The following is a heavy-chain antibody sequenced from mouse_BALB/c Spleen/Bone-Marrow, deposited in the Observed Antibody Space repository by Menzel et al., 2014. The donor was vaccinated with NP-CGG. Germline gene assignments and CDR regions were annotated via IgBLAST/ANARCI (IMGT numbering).Heavy chain of an antibody. Sequence: EVNLVESGGGLVQPGGSLKLSCAASGFTFSSYGMSWVRQTPDKRLEMIATINVNGDTTYHPDSVKGRFTISRDNVKNTLYLQMSSLKSEDTAVYYCARGYDYSSWFAYWGQGTLVTVSA. CDR2: INVNGDTT. CDR3: ARGYDYSSWFAY. J-gene: IGHJ3*01. CDR1: GFTFSSYG. V-gene: IGHV5-6-3*01. D-gene: IGHD2-4*01.